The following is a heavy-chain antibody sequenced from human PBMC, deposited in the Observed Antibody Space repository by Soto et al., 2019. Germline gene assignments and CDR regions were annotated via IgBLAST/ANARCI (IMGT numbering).Heavy chain of an antibody. CDR1: GGSISSGNYY. D-gene: IGHD3-10*01. CDR2: ISYSGTT. V-gene: IGHV4-30-4*08. J-gene: IGHJ4*02. Sequence: TLSLTCTVSGGSISSGNYYWSWIRQPPGKGLEWIGFISYSGTTHYSASLRSRVSISVDTSKNQFSLDLSSVTAADSAVYYCTTEPLWFGEFLYPRFDYWGQGTLVTVSP. CDR3: TTEPLWFGEFLYPRFDY.